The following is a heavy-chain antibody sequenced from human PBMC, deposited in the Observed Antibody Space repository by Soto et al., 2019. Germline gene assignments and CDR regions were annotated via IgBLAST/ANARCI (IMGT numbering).Heavy chain of an antibody. J-gene: IGHJ4*02. Sequence: TLSLTCTVSGGSVSSGSYYWSWIRQHPGKGLEWIGYIYYAGNSYYNPSLESRVAISVDASGNQFSLKLSSVTGADTAFYYCARAFPRDYYDSSGYRYFDSWGQGTLVTVSS. CDR2: IYYAGNS. V-gene: IGHV4-31*03. CDR3: ARAFPRDYYDSSGYRYFDS. CDR1: GGSVSSGSYY. D-gene: IGHD3-22*01.